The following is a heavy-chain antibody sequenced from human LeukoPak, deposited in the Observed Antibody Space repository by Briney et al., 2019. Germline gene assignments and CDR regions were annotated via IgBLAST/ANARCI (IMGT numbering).Heavy chain of an antibody. V-gene: IGHV4-39*01. CDR2: VYYSGST. J-gene: IGHJ4*02. CDR3: ARQGAAASGRAFDY. CDR1: GYSITTNTYY. D-gene: IGHD6-13*01. Sequence: SETLSLTCTVSGYSITTNTYYWGWIRQPPGKGLEWIGSVYYSGSTYYSPSLKSRVTTSVDTSKNQFSLKLGSVTAADTAVYYCARQGAAASGRAFDYWGQGTLVTVSS.